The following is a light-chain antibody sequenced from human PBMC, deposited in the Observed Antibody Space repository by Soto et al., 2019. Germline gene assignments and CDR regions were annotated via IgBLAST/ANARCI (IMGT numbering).Light chain of an antibody. V-gene: IGLV1-40*01. J-gene: IGLJ1*01. CDR2: GNS. CDR3: QSYDSSLSGYV. CDR1: SSNIGAGYD. Sequence: QSVLTQPPSVSGAPGQRVTISCTVSSSNIGAGYDVHWYQQLPGTAPKLLIYGNSNRPSGAPDRFSGSKSGTSASLAITGLQAEDEADYYCQSYDSSLSGYVFGTGTKVTV.